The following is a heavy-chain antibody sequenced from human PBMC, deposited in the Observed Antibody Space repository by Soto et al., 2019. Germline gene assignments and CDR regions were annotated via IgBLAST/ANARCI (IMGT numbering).Heavy chain of an antibody. J-gene: IGHJ4*02. CDR2: VTYSGANT. Sequence: EVQLSESGGGLVQPGGSLRLSCAASGFTFGSHAMSWVRQAPGKGLEWVSLVTYSGANTYYAGSVTGRFTISRDNSRNTLYLQMSSLRVEDTAVYYCATPSLSTGGYSSFDSWGWGTLVTVSS. CDR3: ATPSLSTGGYSSFDS. V-gene: IGHV3-23*01. CDR1: GFTFGSHA. D-gene: IGHD1-26*01.